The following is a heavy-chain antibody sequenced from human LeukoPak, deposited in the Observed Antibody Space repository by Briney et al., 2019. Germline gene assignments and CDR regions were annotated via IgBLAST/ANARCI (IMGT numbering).Heavy chain of an antibody. J-gene: IGHJ5*02. V-gene: IGHV4-4*07. CDR2: IYTSGST. CDR1: GGSISSYY. CDR3: ARNLGIAAAGTPNWFDP. D-gene: IGHD6-13*01. Sequence: SETLSLTCTVSGGSISSYYWSWIRQPAGKGLEWIGRIYTSGSTNYNPSLKSRVTMSVDTSKNQFSLKLSSVTAADTAVYYCARNLGIAAAGTPNWFDPWGQGTLVTVSS.